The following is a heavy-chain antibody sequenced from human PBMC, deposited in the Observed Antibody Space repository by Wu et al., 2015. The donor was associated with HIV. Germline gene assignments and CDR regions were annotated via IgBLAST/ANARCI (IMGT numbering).Heavy chain of an antibody. CDR1: GYTFTGYY. J-gene: IGHJ4*02. CDR2: INPNSGGT. V-gene: IGHV1-2*02. CDR3: ARDYYDVLTTYSHYFFDL. Sequence: QVQLVQSGAEVKKPGASVKVSCKASGYTFTGYYMHWLRQAPGQGPEWMGWINPNSGGTNFAQKFQDRVTLTRDASTSTAYMDMRGLRSDDTAVYYCARDYYDVLTTYSHYFFDLLGPGNAGHRLL. D-gene: IGHD3-9*01.